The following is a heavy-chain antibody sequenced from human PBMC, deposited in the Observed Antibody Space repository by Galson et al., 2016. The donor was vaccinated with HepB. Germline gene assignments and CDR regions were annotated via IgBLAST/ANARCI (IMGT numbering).Heavy chain of an antibody. Sequence: QSGAEVKKPGESLKISCKGSGYRFSSYWIGWVRQVPAKGLEWMGIIYPGDSDTRYSPSFQGQVTISADKSIDTAYLQWTSLKASDTAIYYCARLELQKALFDTWVDPWGQGTLVTVSS. CDR3: ARLELQKALFDTWVDP. J-gene: IGHJ5*02. D-gene: IGHD1-26*01. V-gene: IGHV5-51*01. CDR1: GYRFSSYW. CDR2: IYPGDSDT.